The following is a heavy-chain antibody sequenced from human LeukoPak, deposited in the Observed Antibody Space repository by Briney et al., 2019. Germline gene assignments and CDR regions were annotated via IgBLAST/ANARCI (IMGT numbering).Heavy chain of an antibody. J-gene: IGHJ6*02. CDR2: INPSGGST. D-gene: IGHD3-22*01. V-gene: IGHV1-46*01. CDR1: GYTFTSYY. CDR3: AREDSSGYYSGNYYYYGMDV. Sequence: ASVKVSCKASGYTFTSYYMHWVRQAPGQGLEWMGIINPSGGSTSYAQKLQGRVTMTRDTSTSTVYMELSSLRSEDTAVYYCAREDSSGYYSGNYYYYGMDVWGQGTTVTVSS.